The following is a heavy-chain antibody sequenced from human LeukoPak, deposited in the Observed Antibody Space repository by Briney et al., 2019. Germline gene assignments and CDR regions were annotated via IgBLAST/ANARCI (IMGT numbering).Heavy chain of an antibody. Sequence: GGSLRLSCAASGFTFSDYYMSWIRQAPGEGLEWVSYISSSGSTINYADSVEGRFTISRDKTTNSLYMQMNSLRAEDTAVYYCASGRRRYRIAAAGTGGGYWGQGTLVNVSS. CDR1: GFTFSDYY. D-gene: IGHD6-13*01. V-gene: IGHV3-11*01. CDR2: ISSSGSTI. J-gene: IGHJ4*02. CDR3: ASGRRRYRIAAAGTGGGY.